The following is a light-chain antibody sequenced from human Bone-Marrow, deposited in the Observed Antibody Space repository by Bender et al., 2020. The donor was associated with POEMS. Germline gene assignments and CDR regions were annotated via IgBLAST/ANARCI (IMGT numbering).Light chain of an antibody. CDR1: DFGFSS. J-gene: IGLJ1*01. CDR3: QLWDTTSDHQV. Sequence: LTQPPSVSVAPGETATISCGDIDFGFSSVYWYQQRPGQAPQLVVYADGDRPSGIPDRFSLSRSARTATLTITNAEAGDEADYYCQLWDTTSDHQVFGTGTKVTVL. CDR2: ADG. V-gene: IGLV3-21*02.